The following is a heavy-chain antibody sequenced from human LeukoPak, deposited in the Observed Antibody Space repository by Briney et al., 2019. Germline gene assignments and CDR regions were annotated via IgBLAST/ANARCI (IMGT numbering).Heavy chain of an antibody. J-gene: IGHJ4*02. D-gene: IGHD6-19*01. CDR1: GFTFDDYA. V-gene: IGHV3-9*01. CDR2: ISWNCGSI. CDR3: AKVRRPTTYSSGWVLGGYFDY. Sequence: GGSLTLSCAASGFTFDDYAMHWVRQAPRQGLDRVSGISWNCGSIGYADSVNGRFTISRDNAKNSLYLQMNSLRAEDTALYYCAKVRRPTTYSSGWVLGGYFDYWGQGTLVTVSS.